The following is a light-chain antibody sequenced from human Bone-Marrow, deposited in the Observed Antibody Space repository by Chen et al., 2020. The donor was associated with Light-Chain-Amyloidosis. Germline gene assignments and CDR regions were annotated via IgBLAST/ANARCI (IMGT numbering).Light chain of an antibody. V-gene: IGLV3-21*02. Sequence: SYVLTQPSSVSVAPGQTATIACGGNNIGSTSVHWYQQTPGQAPLLVVYDDSDRPSGIPERLSGSNSGNPATLTISRVETGDKADYYCQVWDRSSDRPVFSGGTKLTVL. CDR3: QVWDRSSDRPV. CDR1: NIGSTS. J-gene: IGLJ3*02. CDR2: DDS.